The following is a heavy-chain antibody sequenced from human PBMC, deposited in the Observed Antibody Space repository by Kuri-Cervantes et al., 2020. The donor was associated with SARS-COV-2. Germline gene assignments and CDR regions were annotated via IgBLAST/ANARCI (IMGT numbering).Heavy chain of an antibody. CDR1: RGSISSGGHY. Sequence: SETLSLTCVVSRGSISSGGHYWGWVRQPPGKGLEWIGSINYSGGTFYSPNLKSRVTISVDTSTNQFSLKLTSVTAADTAVYYCARHTSTGWFDPWGQGTLVTVSS. D-gene: IGHD3-10*01. J-gene: IGHJ5*02. V-gene: IGHV4-39*01. CDR2: INYSGGT. CDR3: ARHTSTGWFDP.